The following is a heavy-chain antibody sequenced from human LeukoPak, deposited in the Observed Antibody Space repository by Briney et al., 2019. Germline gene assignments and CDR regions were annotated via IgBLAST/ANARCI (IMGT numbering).Heavy chain of an antibody. V-gene: IGHV3-30*03. Sequence: PGGSLRLSCAASGFPFSSYGMHWVRPAPGKGLGWVAVISYDGSNKYYADSVKGRFTISRDNSKNTLYLQMDSLRVEDTAIYYCARDRAWDYLDSWDQGPLVTVSS. CDR2: ISYDGSNK. CDR1: GFPFSSYG. J-gene: IGHJ4*02. CDR3: ARDRAWDYLDS. D-gene: IGHD1-26*01.